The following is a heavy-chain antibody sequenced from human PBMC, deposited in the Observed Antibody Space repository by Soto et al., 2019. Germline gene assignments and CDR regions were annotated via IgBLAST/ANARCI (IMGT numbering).Heavy chain of an antibody. CDR2: IKSKTDGGTT. CDR1: GLTFSNAW. V-gene: IGHV3-15*01. D-gene: IGHD3-9*01. J-gene: IGHJ4*02. CDR3: KTGVYDMPGGY. Sequence: GGSLRLSCAASGLTFSNAWMSWVRQAPGRGLEWVGRIKSKTDGGTTDYAAPVKGRFTISRDDSKNTLYLQMNSLKTEDTAVYYCKTGVYDMPGGYWGQGTLVTVSS.